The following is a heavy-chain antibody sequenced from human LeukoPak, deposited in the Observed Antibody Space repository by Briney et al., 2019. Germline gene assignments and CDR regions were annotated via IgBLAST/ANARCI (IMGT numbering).Heavy chain of an antibody. Sequence: GGSLRLSCAASGFTFSDYYMSWIRQAPGKGLEWVSSISNSGTAIYYADSVKGRFTISRDNAKNSLYLQMNRLRAGDTAVYYCTISLPHIVEVTTSDGGNWGQGTLVIVSS. CDR3: TISLPHIVEVTTSDGGN. CDR1: GFTFSDYY. V-gene: IGHV3-11*04. CDR2: ISNSGTAI. D-gene: IGHD2-21*02. J-gene: IGHJ4*02.